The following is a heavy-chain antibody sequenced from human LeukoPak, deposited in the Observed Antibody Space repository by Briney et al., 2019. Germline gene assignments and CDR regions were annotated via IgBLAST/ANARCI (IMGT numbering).Heavy chain of an antibody. J-gene: IGHJ4*02. V-gene: IGHV1-69*05. CDR1: GGTFSSYA. CDR3: AADRCSGGSCYFDY. CDR2: IIPIFGTA. D-gene: IGHD2-15*01. Sequence: ASVKVSCKASGGTFSSYAISWVRQAPGQGLEWMGRIIPIFGTANYAQKFQGRVTITRDMSTSTAYMELSSLRSEDTAVYYCAADRCSGGSCYFDYWGQGTLVTVSS.